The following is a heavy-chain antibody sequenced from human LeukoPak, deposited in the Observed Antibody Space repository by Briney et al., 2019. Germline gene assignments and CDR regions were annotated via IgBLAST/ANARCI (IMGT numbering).Heavy chain of an antibody. D-gene: IGHD1-26*01. J-gene: IGHJ4*02. CDR1: GDSVSSNSAA. V-gene: IGHV6-1*01. CDR2: TYYRSKWYY. Sequence: SQTLSLTCAISGDSVSSNSAAWNWIRQSPSRGLEWLGRTYYRSKWYYDYAVAVKSRISINPDTSKKQFSLQLSSVPPEDTAVYYCARDLVGGSTIFDYWGQGTLVTVSS. CDR3: ARDLVGGSTIFDY.